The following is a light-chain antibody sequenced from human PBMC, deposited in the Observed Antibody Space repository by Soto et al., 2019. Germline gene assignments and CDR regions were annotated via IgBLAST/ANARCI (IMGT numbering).Light chain of an antibody. Sequence: DIHVTHSPPTLSSSVLYIFTITCRASQTISTWMAWYQQKPGKAPKLLVYDASTLQSGVASRFSGSGSGTDFTLTISSLEPEDFAVYYCQHRTNWPLTFGGGTKVDIK. V-gene: IGKV1-5*01. CDR1: QTISTW. CDR2: DAS. CDR3: QHRTNWPLT. J-gene: IGKJ4*01.